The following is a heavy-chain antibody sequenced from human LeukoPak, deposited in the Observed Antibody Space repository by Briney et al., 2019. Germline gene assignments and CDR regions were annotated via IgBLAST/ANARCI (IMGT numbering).Heavy chain of an antibody. CDR2: IKQDGSEK. V-gene: IGHV3-7*01. J-gene: IGHJ4*02. CDR3: ARDRDTVTNSPPFVAY. CDR1: GFTFSSYW. Sequence: GGSLRLSCAASGFTFSSYWMSWVRQAPGKGLEWVANIKQDGSEKYYVDSVKGRFTISRDNAKNSLYLQMNSLRAEDTAVYYCARDRDTVTNSPPFVAYWGQGTLVTVSS. D-gene: IGHD4-17*01.